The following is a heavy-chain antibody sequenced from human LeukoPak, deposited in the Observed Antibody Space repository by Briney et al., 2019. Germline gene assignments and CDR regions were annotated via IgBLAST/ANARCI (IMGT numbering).Heavy chain of an antibody. D-gene: IGHD3-22*01. CDR3: ARIPENYYDSSGYYPY. J-gene: IGHJ4*02. CDR2: ISAYNGNT. Sequence: ASVKVSCKASGGTFSSYAISWVRQAPGQGLEWMGWISAYNGNTNYAQKLQGRVTMTTDTSTSTAYMELRSLRSDDTAVYYCARIPENYYDSSGYYPYWGQGTLVTVSS. V-gene: IGHV1-18*01. CDR1: GGTFSSYA.